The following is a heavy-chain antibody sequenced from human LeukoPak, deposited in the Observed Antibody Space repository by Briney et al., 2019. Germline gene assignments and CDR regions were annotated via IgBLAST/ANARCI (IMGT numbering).Heavy chain of an antibody. CDR2: IYYSGST. J-gene: IGHJ4*02. CDR3: ARDETVYSSGYQRWFRYFDY. CDR1: GGSISSGDYY. D-gene: IGHD6-19*01. Sequence: LQTLSLTCTVSGGSISSGDYYWSWIRQPPGKGLEWIGYIYYSGSTYYNPSLKSRVTISVDTSKNQFSLKLSSVTAADTAVYYCARDETVYSSGYQRWFRYFDYWGQGTLVTVSS. V-gene: IGHV4-30-4*01.